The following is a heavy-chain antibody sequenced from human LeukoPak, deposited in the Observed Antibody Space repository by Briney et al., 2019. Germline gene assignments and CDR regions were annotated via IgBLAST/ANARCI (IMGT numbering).Heavy chain of an antibody. J-gene: IGHJ4*02. CDR2: INWKSDKI. CDR3: AKDRYCTSSSCPIDY. D-gene: IGHD2-2*01. Sequence: GGSLRLSCAGSGYSFDEYAMHWVRQAPGKGLEWVSGINWKSDKIGYADSVKGRFTISRDNSKNSLYLQMNSLRVEDTALYYCAKDRYCTSSSCPIDYWGQGTMVTVSS. V-gene: IGHV3-9*01. CDR1: GYSFDEYA.